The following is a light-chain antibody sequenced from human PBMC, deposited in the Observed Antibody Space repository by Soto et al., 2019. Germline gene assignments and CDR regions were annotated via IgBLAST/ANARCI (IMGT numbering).Light chain of an antibody. CDR3: QQSYSTPPT. CDR2: GAS. CDR1: QNIDRY. V-gene: IGKV1-39*01. J-gene: IGKJ4*01. Sequence: DIQITQSPSSLSTSVGDRVAITCRSSQNIDRYLHWYQERPGEAPKLLIYGASGLHSGVPSRFTGSGSGTIFTLTISSLQPEDSATYYCQQSYSTPPTFGGGTKVDIK.